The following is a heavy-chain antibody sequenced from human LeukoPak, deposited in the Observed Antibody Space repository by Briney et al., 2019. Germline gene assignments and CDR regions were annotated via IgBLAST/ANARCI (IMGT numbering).Heavy chain of an antibody. V-gene: IGHV4-39*01. CDR2: IYYSGST. D-gene: IGHD6-19*01. CDR1: GGSISSSSYY. CDR3: ARRGRGIAVAGLYNWFDP. J-gene: IGHJ5*02. Sequence: SETLSLTCTVSGGSISSSSYYWGWIRQPPGKGLEWIGSIYYSGSTYYNPSLKSRVTISVDTSKNQFSLKLSSVTAADTAVYYCARRGRGIAVAGLYNWFDPWGQGTLVTVSS.